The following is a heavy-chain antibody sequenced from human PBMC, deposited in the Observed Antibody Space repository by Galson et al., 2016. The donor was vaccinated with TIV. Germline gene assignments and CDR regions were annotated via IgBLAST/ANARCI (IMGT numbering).Heavy chain of an antibody. Sequence: QSGAEVKKPGESLKISCKGSGSNFPIYWIGWVRQMPGKGLEWVGVIYPDDSDTRYSPTFQGQVIISADKSTTTAYLQWSSLKASDTAMYYCARVSRREVTDWYFDLWGRGNLVTVSS. V-gene: IGHV5-51*03. CDR2: IYPDDSDT. D-gene: IGHD2-21*02. J-gene: IGHJ2*01. CDR1: GSNFPIYW. CDR3: ARVSRREVTDWYFDL.